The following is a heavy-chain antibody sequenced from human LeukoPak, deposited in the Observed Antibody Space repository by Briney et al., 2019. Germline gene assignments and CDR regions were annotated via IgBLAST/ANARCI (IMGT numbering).Heavy chain of an antibody. CDR1: GFTFSSYA. D-gene: IGHD6-19*01. CDR2: ISGSGDNT. CDR3: VKEGYSSGWFMGDY. J-gene: IGHJ4*02. V-gene: IGHV3-23*01. Sequence: GGSLRLSCAASGFTFSSYAMHWVRQAPGKGLEWALGISGSGDNTYYADSVKGRFTISRDNSRSTLYLQMNSLRAEDTAVYYCVKEGYSSGWFMGDYWGQGTLVTVSS.